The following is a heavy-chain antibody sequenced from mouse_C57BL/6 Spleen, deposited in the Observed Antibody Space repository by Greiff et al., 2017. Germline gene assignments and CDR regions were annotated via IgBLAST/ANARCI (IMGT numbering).Heavy chain of an antibody. V-gene: IGHV5-4*01. D-gene: IGHD2-4*01. CDR3: AKDGVYYEYVARAY. J-gene: IGHJ3*01. CDR1: GFTFSSYA. CDR2: ISDGGSYT. Sequence: EVKLMESGGGLVKPGGSLKLSCAASGFTFSSYAMPWVGQTPEKRLEWVATISDGGSYTYYPDNVKGRFTISRDNAKNNLYRQMSQLKSEDTAMYYSAKDGVYYEYVARAYWGQGTLVTVSA.